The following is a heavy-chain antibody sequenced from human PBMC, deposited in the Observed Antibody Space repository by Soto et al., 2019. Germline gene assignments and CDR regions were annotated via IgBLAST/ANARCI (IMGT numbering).Heavy chain of an antibody. CDR1: GYTFTYYH. CDR2: INPNGGDT. J-gene: IGHJ4*02. CDR3: ARDSPSSGSDY. V-gene: IGHV1-46*01. D-gene: IGHD6-25*01. Sequence: ASVKVSCKASGYTFTYYHVHWVRQAPGQGLEWMGIINPNGGDTTYAQKFQGRVTITRDTSASTAYMELSSLRSEDTAVYYCARDSPSSGSDYWGQGTLVTVSS.